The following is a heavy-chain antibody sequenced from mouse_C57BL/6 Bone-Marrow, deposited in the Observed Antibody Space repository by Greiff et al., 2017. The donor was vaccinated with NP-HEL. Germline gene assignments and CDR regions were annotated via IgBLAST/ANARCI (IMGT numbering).Heavy chain of an antibody. V-gene: IGHV1-69*01. CDR2: IDPSDSYT. CDR1: GYTFTSYW. D-gene: IGHD1-1*01. CDR3: ARSTTVVANYAMDY. J-gene: IGHJ4*01. Sequence: VQLQQPGAELVMPGASVKLSCKASGYTFTSYWMHWVKQRPGQGLEWIGEIDPSDSYTNYNQKFKGKSTLTVDKSSSTAYMQLSSLTSEDSAVYYCARSTTVVANYAMDYWGQGTSVTVSS.